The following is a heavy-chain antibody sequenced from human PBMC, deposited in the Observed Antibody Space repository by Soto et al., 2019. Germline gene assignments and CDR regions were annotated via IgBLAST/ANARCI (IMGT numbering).Heavy chain of an antibody. CDR3: ARTTSPAPFYDASADYER. CDR2: IYYSGST. Sequence: PSETLSLTCTVSGGFISNDNYYWSWIRQPPGKGLEWIAYIYYSGSTYYNPSLKSRLTISVDPSKNQFSLKLSSVTAADTAVYYCARTTSPAPFYDASADYERWGQGTLVTVSS. CDR1: GGFISNDNYY. V-gene: IGHV4-30-4*01. D-gene: IGHD3-22*01. J-gene: IGHJ4*02.